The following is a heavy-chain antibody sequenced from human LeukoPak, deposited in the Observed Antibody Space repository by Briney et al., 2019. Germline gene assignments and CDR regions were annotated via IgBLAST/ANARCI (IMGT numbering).Heavy chain of an antibody. CDR3: ARHSSGWYNWFDP. CDR2: IYTSGST. V-gene: IGHV4-4*09. D-gene: IGHD6-19*01. CDR1: GGSISSYY. Sequence: SETLSLTCTVSGGSISSYYWSWIRQPPGKGLEWIGYIYTSGSTNYNPSLKSRLTISVDTSKNQFSLKLSSVTAADTAVYYCARHSSGWYNWFDPWGQGTLVTVSS. J-gene: IGHJ5*02.